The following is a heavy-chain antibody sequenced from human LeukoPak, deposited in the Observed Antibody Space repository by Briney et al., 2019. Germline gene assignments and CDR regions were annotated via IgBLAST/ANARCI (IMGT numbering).Heavy chain of an antibody. J-gene: IGHJ4*02. V-gene: IGHV1-69*05. CDR1: GGTFSSYA. Sequence: SVKVSCKASGGTFSSYAISWVRQAPGQGLEWMGGIIPVFGTANYAQKFQGRVTITTDESTSTAYMELSSLRSEDTAVYYCASNSGSYHYYFDYWGQGTLVTVSS. CDR2: IIPVFGTA. D-gene: IGHD1-26*01. CDR3: ASNSGSYHYYFDY.